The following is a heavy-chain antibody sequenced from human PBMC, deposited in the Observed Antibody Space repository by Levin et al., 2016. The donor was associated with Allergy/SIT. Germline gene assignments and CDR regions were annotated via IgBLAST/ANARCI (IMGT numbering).Heavy chain of an antibody. CDR1: GFTFRNYG. V-gene: IGHV3-33*01. CDR3: VRERFSRSAGFDP. D-gene: IGHD6-13*01. Sequence: GESLKISCAASGFTFRNYGMHWVRQAPGKGLEWVAVIWYDGTNKNYADSVKGRFTISRDNSRDTLDLQMNSLTAEDTAVYHCVRERFSRSAGFDPWGQGTLVTVSS. J-gene: IGHJ5*02. CDR2: IWYDGTNK.